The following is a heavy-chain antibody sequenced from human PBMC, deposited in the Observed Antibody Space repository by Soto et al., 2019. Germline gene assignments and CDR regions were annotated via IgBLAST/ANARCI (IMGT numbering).Heavy chain of an antibody. D-gene: IGHD3-16*01. J-gene: IGHJ4*02. CDR1: GYIIKNYW. V-gene: IGHV5-51*01. CDR2: IFPDDSDT. Sequence: GESLKISCKASGYIIKNYWIGWVRQMPGQGLEWMGIIFPDDSDTRYSPSFQGHVTISVDKSISTAYVQWSSLKASDSAIYDCFWGGVTSRTFDYWGQGTLVTVSS. CDR3: FWGGVTSRTFDY.